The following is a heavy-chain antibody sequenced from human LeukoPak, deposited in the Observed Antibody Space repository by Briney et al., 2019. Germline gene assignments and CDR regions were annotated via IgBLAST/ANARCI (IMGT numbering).Heavy chain of an antibody. CDR1: GGSISSYY. V-gene: IGHV4-59*01. J-gene: IGHJ4*02. D-gene: IGHD6-19*01. CDR2: IYYSGST. CDR3: ARGPRYSSGWYGYYFDY. Sequence: PSETLSLTCTVSGGSISSYYWSWIRQPPGKGLEWIGYIYYSGSTNYNPSLKSRVTISVDTSKNQFSLKLSSVTAADTAVYYCARGPRYSSGWYGYYFDYWGQGTLVTVSS.